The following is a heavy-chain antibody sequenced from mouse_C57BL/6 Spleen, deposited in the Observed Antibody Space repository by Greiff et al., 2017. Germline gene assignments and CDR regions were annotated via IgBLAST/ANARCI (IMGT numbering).Heavy chain of an antibody. D-gene: IGHD4-1*01. CDR1: GYTFTSYW. CDR3: ARGAGTHY. Sequence: QVQLQQPGAELVRPGTSVKLSCKASGYTFTSYWMHWVKQRPGQGLEWIGVIDPSDSYTNYNQKFKGKATLTVDTSSSTAYMQLSSLTSEDSAVYYCARGAGTHYWGKGTTLTVSS. V-gene: IGHV1-59*01. J-gene: IGHJ2*01. CDR2: IDPSDSYT.